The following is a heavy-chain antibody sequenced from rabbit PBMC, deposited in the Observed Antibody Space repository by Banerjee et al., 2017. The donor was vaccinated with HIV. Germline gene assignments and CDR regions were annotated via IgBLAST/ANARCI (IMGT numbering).Heavy chain of an antibody. V-gene: IGHV1S45*01. CDR3: ARDRDWTLDF. J-gene: IGHJ4*01. D-gene: IGHD4-2*01. CDR2: IYAGSSGSA. Sequence: QEQLEESGGDLVKPEGSLQLTCTASGFSFSSNAICWVRQAPGKGLEWSGTIYAGSSGSAYPASWVNGRFTLSKTSATTVTLQMTSLTAADTATYFCARDRDWTLDFWGPGTLVTVS. CDR1: GFSFSSNA.